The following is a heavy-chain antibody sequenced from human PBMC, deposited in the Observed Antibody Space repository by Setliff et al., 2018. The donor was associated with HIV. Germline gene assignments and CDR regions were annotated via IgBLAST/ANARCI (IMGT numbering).Heavy chain of an antibody. J-gene: IGHJ4*02. CDR3: ARAVQLGYFDY. D-gene: IGHD6-6*01. V-gene: IGHV4-39*07. Sequence: PSETLSLTCTVSGGSISSSSYYWGWIRQPPGKGLEWIGSIYYSGSTYYNPSLTSRVTISVDTSKNQFSLKLSSVTAADTAVYYCARAVQLGYFDYWGQGTLVTVSS. CDR1: GGSISSSSYY. CDR2: IYYSGST.